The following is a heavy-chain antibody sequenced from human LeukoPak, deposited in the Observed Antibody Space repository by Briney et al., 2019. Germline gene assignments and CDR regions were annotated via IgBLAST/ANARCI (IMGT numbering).Heavy chain of an antibody. CDR3: ARRVVNNRNWYFNL. CDR1: GYSFTSYW. D-gene: IGHD4-23*01. J-gene: IGHJ2*01. CDR2: IYPGDSNT. Sequence: GESLKISCKGSGYSFTSYWIGWVRQMPGKGLEWMGIIYPGDSNTRYSPSFQGQVTISADKSINTAYVQWSSLKASDTAMYYCARRVVNNRNWYFNLWGRGTLVTVSS. V-gene: IGHV5-51*01.